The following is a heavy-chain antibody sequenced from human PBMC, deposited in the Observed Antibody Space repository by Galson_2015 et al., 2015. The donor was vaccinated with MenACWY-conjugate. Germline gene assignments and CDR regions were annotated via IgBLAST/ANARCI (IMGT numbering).Heavy chain of an antibody. J-gene: IGHJ5*02. CDR1: GFTFRNYW. CDR3: ARYATTTGARWFDP. D-gene: IGHD1-1*01. Sequence: PRLSCAVSGFTFRNYWMTWVRQAPGKGLEWVANIKQDGSDKYYVDSVRGRFTISRDNAKNSLYLQMNSLRAEDTAVYYCARYATTTGARWFDPWGQGTLVTVSS. V-gene: IGHV3-7*03. CDR2: IKQDGSDK.